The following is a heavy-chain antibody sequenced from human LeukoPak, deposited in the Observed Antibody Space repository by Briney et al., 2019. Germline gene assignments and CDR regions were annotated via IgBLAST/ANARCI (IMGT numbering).Heavy chain of an antibody. V-gene: IGHV4-39*07. J-gene: IGHJ4*02. D-gene: IGHD3-3*01. CDR2: IYYSGST. Sequence: SETLSLTCTVSGGSISSSSYYWGWIRQPPGKGLEWIGSIYYSGSTYYNPSLKSRVTISVDTSKNQFSLKLSSVTAEDTAVYYCAKGPGNSAIFGVVITPHFDYWGQGTLVTVSS. CDR3: AKGPGNSAIFGVVITPHFDY. CDR1: GGSISSSSYY.